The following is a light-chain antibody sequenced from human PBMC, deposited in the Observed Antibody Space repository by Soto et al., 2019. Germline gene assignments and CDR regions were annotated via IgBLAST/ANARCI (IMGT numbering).Light chain of an antibody. CDR2: VVT. J-gene: IGLJ1*01. V-gene: IGLV2-11*01. Sequence: QSALTQPRSVSVSPGQSVTISCTGTSSDVGGYRYVSWYQQHPGKAPKLLIYVVTKRPSGVPDRFSGSKSVNTASLTISGLQSEDEADYYCCSYAGNYSYVFGTGTKLTVL. CDR3: CSYAGNYSYV. CDR1: SSDVGGYRY.